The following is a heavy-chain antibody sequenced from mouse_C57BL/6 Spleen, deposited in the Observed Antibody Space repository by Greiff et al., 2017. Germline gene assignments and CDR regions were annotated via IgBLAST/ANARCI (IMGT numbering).Heavy chain of an antibody. D-gene: IGHD4-1*01. J-gene: IGHJ4*01. V-gene: IGHV1-82*01. CDR2: IYPGDGDT. Sequence: QVQLKESGPELVKPGASVKISCKASGYAFSSSWMNWVKQRPGKGLEWIGRIYPGDGDTNYNGKFKGKATLTADKSSSTAYMQLSSLTSEDSAVXFCAREGTGTGYYAREYWGQGTSVTVSS. CDR3: AREGTGTGYYAREY. CDR1: GYAFSSSW.